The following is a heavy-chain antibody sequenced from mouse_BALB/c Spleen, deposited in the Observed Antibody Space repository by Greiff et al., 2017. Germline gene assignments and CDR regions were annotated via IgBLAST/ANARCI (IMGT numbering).Heavy chain of an antibody. Sequence: VHVKQSGAELVKPGASVKLSCTASGFNIKDTYMHWVKQRPEQGLEWIGRIDPANGNTKYDPKFQGKATITADTSSNTAYLQLSSLTSEDTAVYYCARNTTATPYAMDYWGQGTSVTVSS. CDR1: GFNIKDTY. CDR2: IDPANGNT. D-gene: IGHD1-2*01. V-gene: IGHV14-3*02. J-gene: IGHJ4*01. CDR3: ARNTTATPYAMDY.